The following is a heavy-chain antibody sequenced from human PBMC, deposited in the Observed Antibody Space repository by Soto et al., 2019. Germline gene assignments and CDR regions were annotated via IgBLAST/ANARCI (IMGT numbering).Heavy chain of an antibody. CDR1: GGTFSSYC. D-gene: IGHD3-16*01. J-gene: IGHJ4*02. V-gene: IGHV3-74*01. Sequence: GGSLRLSCAASGGTFSSYCMHWVRQAPGKGLVWVSRINSDGTTTSYADSVKGRFTISRDNAKNTLFLQMNNLRAEDTAVYYCARAPNAYYDYWGQGTLVTVSS. CDR2: INSDGTTT. CDR3: ARAPNAYYDY.